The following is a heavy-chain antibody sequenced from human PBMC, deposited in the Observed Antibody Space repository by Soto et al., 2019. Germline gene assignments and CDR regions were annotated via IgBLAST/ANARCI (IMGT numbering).Heavy chain of an antibody. CDR2: ISGSGDTT. CDR1: GFTFSIYG. CDR3: AKPGPYYFDY. Sequence: EVLLLESGGGLVQPGGSLRLSCAASGFTFSIYGMSWVRHAPGKGLDWVSTISGSGDTTYYADSVRGRFTISRDNSKNTLYVQMNSLRGYDTAVYSCAKPGPYYFDYWGQGTLVTVSS. V-gene: IGHV3-23*01. J-gene: IGHJ4*02.